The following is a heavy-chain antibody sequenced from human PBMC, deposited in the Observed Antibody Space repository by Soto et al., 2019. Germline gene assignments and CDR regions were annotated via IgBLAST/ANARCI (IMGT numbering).Heavy chain of an antibody. D-gene: IGHD3-22*01. CDR3: ARFHGGYGLDAFDI. CDR1: GGTFSIYA. V-gene: IGHV1-69*13. J-gene: IGHJ3*02. CDR2: IIPIFGTA. Sequence: ASVKVSCTASGGTFSIYAISWVRQAPGQGLEWMGGIIPIFGTANYAQKFQGRVTITADESTSTAYMELSSLRSEDTAVYYCARFHGGYGLDAFDIWGQGTMVTVSS.